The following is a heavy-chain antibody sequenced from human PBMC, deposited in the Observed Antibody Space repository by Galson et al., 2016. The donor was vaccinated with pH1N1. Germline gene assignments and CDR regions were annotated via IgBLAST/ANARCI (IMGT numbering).Heavy chain of an antibody. D-gene: IGHD1-26*01. V-gene: IGHV3-9*01. CDR1: GFTFDDYA. J-gene: IGHJ4*02. CDR3: AKVGGSLWGDFDY. CDR2: ISWNSGSI. Sequence: SLRLSCAASGFTFDDYAMHWVRQAPGKGLEWVSGISWNSGSIGYADSVKGRFTISRDNAKNSLYLQMNSLRAEDTALYYCAKVGGSLWGDFDYWGQGTLGTVSS.